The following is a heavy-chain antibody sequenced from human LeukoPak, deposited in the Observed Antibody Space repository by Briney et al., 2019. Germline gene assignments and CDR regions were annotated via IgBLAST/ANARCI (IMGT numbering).Heavy chain of an antibody. CDR3: ARGSSSSHFDY. CDR2: IYYSGST. V-gene: IGHV4-61*01. CDR1: GYSISSGYY. J-gene: IGHJ4*02. D-gene: IGHD6-13*01. Sequence: PSETLSLTCTVSGYSISSGYYWSWIRQPPGKGLEWIGYIYYSGSTNYNPSLKSRVTVSVDTSKNQFSLKLSSVTAADTAVYYCARGSSSSHFDYWGQGALVTVSS.